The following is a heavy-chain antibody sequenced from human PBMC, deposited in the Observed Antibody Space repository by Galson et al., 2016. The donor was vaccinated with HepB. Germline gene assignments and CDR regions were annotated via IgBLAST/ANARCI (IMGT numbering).Heavy chain of an antibody. CDR1: GGSISSSNW. V-gene: IGHV4-4*02. CDR2: LYHTGNT. Sequence: SETLSLTCAVSGGSISSSNWWSWVRQPPGKGLEWIGELYHTGNTHYNPSLQSRVTMSVDTSKNQFSLRLTSVTAADTAVYYCARDDPRAQGRAFDYWGQGTLVTVSS. D-gene: IGHD3-10*01. CDR3: ARDDPRAQGRAFDY. J-gene: IGHJ4*02.